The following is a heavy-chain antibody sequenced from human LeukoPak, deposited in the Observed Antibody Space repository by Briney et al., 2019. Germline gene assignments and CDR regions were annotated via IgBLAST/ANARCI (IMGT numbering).Heavy chain of an antibody. CDR2: IRQDGTEI. CDR3: ANNRIVGITPLDY. Sequence: GGSLRLSCAASGFTFSSHWMIWVRQAPGKGLEWVANIRQDGTEIYYVDSVKGRFTISRDNAKNSLYLQMNSLRAEDTAVYYCANNRIVGITPLDYWGQGTLVIVSS. CDR1: GFTFSSHW. D-gene: IGHD1-26*01. J-gene: IGHJ4*02. V-gene: IGHV3-7*03.